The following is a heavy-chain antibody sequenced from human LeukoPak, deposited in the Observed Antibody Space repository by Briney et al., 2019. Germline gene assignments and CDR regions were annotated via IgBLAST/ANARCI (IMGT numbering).Heavy chain of an antibody. V-gene: IGHV4-61*02. Sequence: SETLSLTCTVSGGSISSGSYYWSWIRRPAGKGLEWIGRIYTSGSTNYNPSLKSRVTISVDTSKNQFSLKLSSVTAADTAVYYCASGIAVAGTLFDYWGQGTLVTVSS. J-gene: IGHJ4*02. CDR1: GGSISSGSYY. CDR3: ASGIAVAGTLFDY. D-gene: IGHD6-19*01. CDR2: IYTSGST.